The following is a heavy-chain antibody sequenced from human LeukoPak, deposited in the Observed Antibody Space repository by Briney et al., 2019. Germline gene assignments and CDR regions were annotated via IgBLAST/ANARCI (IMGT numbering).Heavy chain of an antibody. Sequence: GGSLRLSCAASGFTFSSYSMNWVRQAPGKGLEWVSSISSSSSYIYYADSVKGRFTISRDNAKNALYLQMNSLRAEDTAVYYCARGGITMVQGVIIGWGQGTLVTVSS. V-gene: IGHV3-21*01. CDR3: ARGGITMVQGVIIG. CDR1: GFTFSSYS. J-gene: IGHJ4*02. CDR2: ISSSSSYI. D-gene: IGHD3-10*01.